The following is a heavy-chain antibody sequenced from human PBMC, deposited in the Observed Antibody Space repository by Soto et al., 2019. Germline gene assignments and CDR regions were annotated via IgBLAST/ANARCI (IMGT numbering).Heavy chain of an antibody. Sequence: ASVKVSCKASGGTFSSYAISWVRQAPGQGLEWMGGIIPIFGTANYAQKFQGRVTITADESTSTAYMELSSLRSEDTAVYYCARVTDYSPIYYYYGMDVWGQGTTVTVSS. V-gene: IGHV1-69*13. CDR1: GGTFSSYA. D-gene: IGHD4-4*01. J-gene: IGHJ6*02. CDR2: IIPIFGTA. CDR3: ARVTDYSPIYYYYGMDV.